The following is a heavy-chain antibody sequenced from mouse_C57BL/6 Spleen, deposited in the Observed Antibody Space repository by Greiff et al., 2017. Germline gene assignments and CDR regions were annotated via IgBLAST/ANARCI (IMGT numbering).Heavy chain of an antibody. CDR3: ARYRTTDFDD. CDR1: GFTFTDYY. V-gene: IGHV7-3*01. J-gene: IGHJ2*01. CDR2: IRNKANGYTT. D-gene: IGHD1-1*01. Sequence: EVKLVESGGGLVQPGGSLSLSCAASGFTFTDYYMSWVRQPPGKALEWLGFIRNKANGYTTEYSASVKGRFTISRDNSQSILYLQMNALRAEDSATYYCARYRTTDFDDWGQGTTLTVSS.